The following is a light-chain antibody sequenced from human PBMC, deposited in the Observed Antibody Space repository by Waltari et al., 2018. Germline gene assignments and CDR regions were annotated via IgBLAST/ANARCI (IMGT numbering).Light chain of an antibody. Sequence: EVVLTQSPLSLSVTVGQPASFSCRSAEGLVYEDGHTSFNWFQQRPGQSPRRLIYQVSKRDSGVPDRFIGYGAGTDFTLRISRVQPEDVGVYFCMQATHWPVTFGQGTRLEIK. J-gene: IGKJ5*01. CDR3: MQATHWPVT. CDR2: QVS. CDR1: EGLVYEDGHTS. V-gene: IGKV2-30*01.